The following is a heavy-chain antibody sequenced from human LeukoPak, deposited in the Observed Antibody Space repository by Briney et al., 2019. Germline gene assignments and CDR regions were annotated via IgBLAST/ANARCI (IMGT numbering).Heavy chain of an antibody. CDR2: IYYSGST. J-gene: IGHJ6*03. Sequence: SETLSLTCAVSGGSISSGGYSWSWIRQPPGKGLEWIGYIYYSGSTYYNPSLKSRVTISVDTSKNQFSLKLSSVTAADTAVYYCAREDDGNMDVWGKGTTVTISS. CDR3: AREDDGNMDV. CDR1: GGSISSGGYS. D-gene: IGHD1-1*01. V-gene: IGHV4-30-4*07.